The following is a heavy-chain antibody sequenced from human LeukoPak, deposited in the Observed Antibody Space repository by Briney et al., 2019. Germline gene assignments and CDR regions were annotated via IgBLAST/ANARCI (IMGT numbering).Heavy chain of an antibody. Sequence: GGSLRLSCAASGFTFSSYAMHWVRQAPGKGLEWVAVISYDGSNKYYADSVKGRFTISRDNSKNTLYLQMNSLRAEDTAVYYCARTLYTVYHYYGMDVWGQGTTVTVSS. CDR2: ISYDGSNK. D-gene: IGHD4-11*01. CDR3: ARTLYTVYHYYGMDV. CDR1: GFTFSSYA. J-gene: IGHJ6*02. V-gene: IGHV3-30-3*01.